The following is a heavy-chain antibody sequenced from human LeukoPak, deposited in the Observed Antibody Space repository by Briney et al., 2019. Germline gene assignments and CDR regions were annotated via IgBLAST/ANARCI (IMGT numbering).Heavy chain of an antibody. CDR3: ATYRQVLLPFES. Sequence: PGGSLRLSCAASGFTFSSYAMSWVRQAPGKGLEWVSAISGSGGSTYYADSVKGRFTISRDNSKNTLYLQMNSLRAEDTATYYCATYRQVLLPFESWGQGTLVTVSS. J-gene: IGHJ4*02. D-gene: IGHD5-18*01. CDR1: GFTFSSYA. V-gene: IGHV3-23*01. CDR2: ISGSGGST.